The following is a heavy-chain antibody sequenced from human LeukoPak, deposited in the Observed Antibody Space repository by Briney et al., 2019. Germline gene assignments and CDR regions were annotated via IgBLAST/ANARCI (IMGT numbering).Heavy chain of an antibody. J-gene: IGHJ4*02. V-gene: IGHV3-48*01. CDR1: GFSFSSEN. Sequence: PGGSLRLSSAASGFSFSSENMNWVRQAPGKGPEWISCISGSGSGIIYADSVKGRFTISRDNAKNSLFLQMNSLRVEDTAVYYCARDKDYGFTYWGQGTLVTVSS. D-gene: IGHD4-17*01. CDR2: ISGSGSGI. CDR3: ARDKDYGFTY.